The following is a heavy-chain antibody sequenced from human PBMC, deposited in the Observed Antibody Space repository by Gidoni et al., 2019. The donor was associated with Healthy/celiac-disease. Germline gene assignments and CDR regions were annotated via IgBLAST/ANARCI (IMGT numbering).Heavy chain of an antibody. Sequence: EVQLVESGGGLVQPGGSLRLSCAASGFTFSSYWMSWVRQAPGKGLEWVANIKQDGSEKYYVDSVKGRFTISRDNAKNSLYLQMNSLRAEDTAVYYCARDSGIPYGDYDYWGQGTLVTVSS. CDR2: IKQDGSEK. D-gene: IGHD4-17*01. V-gene: IGHV3-7*03. CDR3: ARDSGIPYGDYDY. CDR1: GFTFSSYW. J-gene: IGHJ4*02.